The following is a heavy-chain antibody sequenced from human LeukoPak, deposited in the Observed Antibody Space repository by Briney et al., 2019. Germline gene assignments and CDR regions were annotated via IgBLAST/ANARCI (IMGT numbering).Heavy chain of an antibody. CDR1: GYTFTGYC. V-gene: IGHV1-2*02. CDR3: ARKSTVRRTSEFDY. Sequence: ASVKVSCKASGYTFTGYCMNWVRQAPGQGLEWLGWINPNSGDTKYAQKFLGRVTMTSDTSINTGYMALSSLTSDDTAVYYCARKSTVRRTSEFDYWGQGSLVTVSS. J-gene: IGHJ4*02. D-gene: IGHD3-10*02. CDR2: INPNSGDT.